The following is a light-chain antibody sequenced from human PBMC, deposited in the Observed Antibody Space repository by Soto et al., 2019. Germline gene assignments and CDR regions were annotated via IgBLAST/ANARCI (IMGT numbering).Light chain of an antibody. CDR2: GPS. J-gene: IGKJ3*01. CDR3: QQYNDWPLT. CDR1: QGVSDN. Sequence: EIVMTQSPATLSVSPGERATLSCRASQGVSDNLAWYQQRPGQPPRLLIYGPSTRATGIPARFSGSGSGTEFTLTISSLQSEDFAVYYCQQYNDWPLTFGLGTKVDIK. V-gene: IGKV3-15*01.